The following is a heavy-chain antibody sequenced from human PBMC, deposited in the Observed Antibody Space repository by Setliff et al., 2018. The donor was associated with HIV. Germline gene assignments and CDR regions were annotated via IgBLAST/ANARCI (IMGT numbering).Heavy chain of an antibody. CDR1: GYSISSGNY. J-gene: IGHJ4*01. V-gene: IGHV4-38-2*01. Sequence: SETLSLTCVVSGYSISSGNYWGWIRQPPGKGLEWIGNIYHTGSTNCNPSLKSRVTMSVDTSRNHFSLKLTSVTAADTALYYCARHGGGAVAGTWYYFDYWGHGTLVTVSS. CDR3: ARHGGGAVAGTWYYFDY. CDR2: IYHTGST. D-gene: IGHD6-19*01.